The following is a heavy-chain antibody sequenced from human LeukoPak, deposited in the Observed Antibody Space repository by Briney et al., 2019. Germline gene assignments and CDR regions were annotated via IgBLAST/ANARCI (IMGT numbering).Heavy chain of an antibody. D-gene: IGHD2-15*01. J-gene: IGHJ2*01. CDR3: ARGPPSLKGGPYHKQYWYFDL. CDR2: IYYSGST. Sequence: SQTLSLTCTVSGGSISSGGYYWSWLRQHPGKGLELIGDIYYSGSTYYNPSLKSRVTISVDTSKHQFSLKLSSVTAADTAVYYCARGPPSLKGGPYHKQYWYFDLWGRGTLVTVSS. V-gene: IGHV4-31*03. CDR1: GGSISSGGYY.